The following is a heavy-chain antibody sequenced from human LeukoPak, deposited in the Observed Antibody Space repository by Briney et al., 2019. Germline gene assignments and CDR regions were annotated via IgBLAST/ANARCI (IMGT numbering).Heavy chain of an antibody. V-gene: IGHV3-23*01. CDR1: GFAFSTYW. J-gene: IGHJ6*03. D-gene: IGHD2-2*01. CDR3: AKVFGYCSSTSCYSYYYMDV. Sequence: GGSLRLSCAASGFAFSTYWMDWVRQAPGKGLEWVSAISGSGGSTYYADSVKGRFTISRDNSKNTLYLQMNSLRAEDTAVYYCAKVFGYCSSTSCYSYYYMDVWGKGTTVTVSS. CDR2: ISGSGGST.